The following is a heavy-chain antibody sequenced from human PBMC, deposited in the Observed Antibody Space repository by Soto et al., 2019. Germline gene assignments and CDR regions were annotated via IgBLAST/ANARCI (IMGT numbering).Heavy chain of an antibody. D-gene: IGHD3-22*01. CDR2: IYYSGST. CDR3: ARGDPYYYDSSGYKF. V-gene: IGHV4-31*03. CDR1: GGSISSGGYY. J-gene: IGHJ4*02. Sequence: SETLSLTCTVSGGSISSGGYYWSWIRQHPGKGLEWIGYIYYSGSTYYNPSLKSRVTISVDTSKNQFSLKLSSVTAADTAVYYCARGDPYYYDSSGYKFWGQGTLVTVSS.